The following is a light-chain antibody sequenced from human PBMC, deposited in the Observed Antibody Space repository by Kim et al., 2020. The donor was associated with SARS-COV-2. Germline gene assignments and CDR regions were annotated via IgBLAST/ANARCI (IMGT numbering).Light chain of an antibody. J-gene: IGKJ2*03. CDR1: QSVSSY. CDR2: DAS. Sequence: LSPGERATLSCRASQSVSSYLAWYQQKPGQAPRLLIYDASNRATGILARFSGSGSGTDFTLTISSLEPEDFAVYYCQQRSNWPRYSFGQGTKLEI. CDR3: QQRSNWPRYS. V-gene: IGKV3-11*01.